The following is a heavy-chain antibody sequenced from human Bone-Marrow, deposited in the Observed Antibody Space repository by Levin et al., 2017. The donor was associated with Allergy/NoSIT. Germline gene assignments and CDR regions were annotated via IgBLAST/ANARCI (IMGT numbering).Heavy chain of an antibody. V-gene: IGHV3-73*01. CDR3: SGLPADTSRFDP. CDR1: GLTFSGSA. CDR2: MRSKANNYVT. Sequence: GESLKISCAASGLTFSGSAMHWFRQASGRGLEWVGRMRSKANNYVTAYAASVKGRFTVSRDDSKNTAYLQMNSLKTEDTAVYYCSGLPADTSRFDPWGQGTLVTVSS. J-gene: IGHJ5*02. D-gene: IGHD5-18*01.